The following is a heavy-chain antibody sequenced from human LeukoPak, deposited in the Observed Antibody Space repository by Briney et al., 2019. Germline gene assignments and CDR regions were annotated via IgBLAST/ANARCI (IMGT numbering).Heavy chain of an antibody. CDR2: ISGGSSDT. V-gene: IGHV3-11*03. CDR1: GFIFSDHY. Sequence: PGGSLRLSCAASGFIFSDHYMTWIRQAPEKGLEWVSYISGGSSDTNYADSVKGRFTISRDNAKNSLYLQMNNLRAEDTAVYYCARQCSIVKCSWGQGTLVTVSS. D-gene: IGHD2-2*01. J-gene: IGHJ5*02. CDR3: ARQCSIVKCS.